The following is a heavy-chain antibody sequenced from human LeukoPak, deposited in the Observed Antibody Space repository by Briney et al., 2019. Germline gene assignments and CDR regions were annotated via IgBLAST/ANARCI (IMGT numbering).Heavy chain of an antibody. V-gene: IGHV1-2*02. Sequence: ASVKVSCKASGYTFTGYYMHWVRQAPRQGLEWMGWINPNSGGTNYAQKFQGRVTMTRDTSISTAYMELSRLRSDDTAVYYCARNNWPTSGWFDPWGQGTLVTVSS. CDR1: GYTFTGYY. J-gene: IGHJ5*02. D-gene: IGHD1-20*01. CDR3: ARNNWPTSGWFDP. CDR2: INPNSGGT.